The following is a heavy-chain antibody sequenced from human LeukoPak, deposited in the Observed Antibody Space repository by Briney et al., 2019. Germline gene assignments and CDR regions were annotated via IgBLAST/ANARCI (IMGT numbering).Heavy chain of an antibody. D-gene: IGHD2-2*01. Sequence: PGGSLRLSCAASGFTFSTYAMSWVRQAPGKGLEWVSTISDSASTYYADSVKGRFTISRDNSKNTMYLQMNRLRAEDTAVYYCAKIPNLRYCSSTSCLYYFDYWGRGTLVTVSS. CDR3: AKIPNLRYCSSTSCLYYFDY. J-gene: IGHJ4*02. CDR1: GFTFSTYA. V-gene: IGHV3-23*01. CDR2: ISDSAST.